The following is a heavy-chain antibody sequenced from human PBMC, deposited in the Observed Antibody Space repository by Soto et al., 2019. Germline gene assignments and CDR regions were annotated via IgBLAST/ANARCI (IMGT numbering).Heavy chain of an antibody. Sequence: GGSLRLSCAASGFTFSSYGMHWVRQAPGKGLEWVAVISYDGSNKYYADSVKGRFTISRDNSKNTLYLQMNSLRAEDTAVYYCAKDRPDSSGWYYFDYWGQGTLVTVSS. D-gene: IGHD6-19*01. CDR3: AKDRPDSSGWYYFDY. CDR2: ISYDGSNK. CDR1: GFTFSSYG. V-gene: IGHV3-30*18. J-gene: IGHJ4*02.